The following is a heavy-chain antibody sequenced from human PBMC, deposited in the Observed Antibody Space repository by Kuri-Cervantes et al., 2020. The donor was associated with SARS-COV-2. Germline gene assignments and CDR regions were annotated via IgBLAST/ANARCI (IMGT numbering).Heavy chain of an antibody. CDR2: IYYSGST. CDR1: GGSISSYY. D-gene: IGHD4-17*01. V-gene: IGHV4-59*01. CDR3: ARELGLTTVNWFDP. Sequence: SETLSLTCTVSGGSISSYYWSWIRQPPGKGLEWIGYIYYSGSTNYNPSLKSRVTISVDTSKNQFSLKLSSVTAADTAVYFCARELGLTTVNWFDPWGQGTRVTVSS. J-gene: IGHJ5*02.